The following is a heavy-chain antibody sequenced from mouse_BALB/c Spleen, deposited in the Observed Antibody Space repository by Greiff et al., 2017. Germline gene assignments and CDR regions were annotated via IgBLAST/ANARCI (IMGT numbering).Heavy chain of an antibody. CDR3: ARHKATGTDYFDY. Sequence: EVKLMESGGGLVKPGGSLKLSCAASGFAFSSYDMSWVRQTPEKRLEWVAYISSGGGSTYYPDTVKGRFTISRDNAKNTLYLQMSSLKSEDTAMYYCARHKATGTDYFDYWGLGTTLTVSS. CDR1: GFAFSSYD. CDR2: ISSGGGST. D-gene: IGHD4-1*02. J-gene: IGHJ2*01. V-gene: IGHV5-12-1*01.